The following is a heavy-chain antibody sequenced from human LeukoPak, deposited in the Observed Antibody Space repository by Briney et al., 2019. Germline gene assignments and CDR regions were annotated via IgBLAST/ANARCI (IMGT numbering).Heavy chain of an antibody. CDR1: GGSISSDC. Sequence: SETLSVTCTVSGGSISSDCWSWIRQPPGKGLEWIGYIYYSGSTNYNPSLKSRVTISVDTSKNQFSLKLSSVTAADTAVYYCARGKTYYDISKDAFDIWGQGTMVTVSS. CDR3: ARGKTYYDISKDAFDI. D-gene: IGHD3-22*01. V-gene: IGHV4-59*01. CDR2: IYYSGST. J-gene: IGHJ3*02.